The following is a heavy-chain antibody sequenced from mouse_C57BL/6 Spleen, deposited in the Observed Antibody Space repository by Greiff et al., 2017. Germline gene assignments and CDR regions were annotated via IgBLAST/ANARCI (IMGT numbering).Heavy chain of an antibody. D-gene: IGHD2-12*01. V-gene: IGHV1-69*01. Sequence: QVQLKQPGAELVMPGASVKLSCKASGYTFTSYWMHWVKQRPGQGLEWIGEIDPSDSYTNYNQKFKGKSTLTVDKSSSTAYMQLSSLTSEDSAVYYCARIVTPGMLDYWGQGTSVTVSS. CDR2: IDPSDSYT. CDR1: GYTFTSYW. CDR3: ARIVTPGMLDY. J-gene: IGHJ4*01.